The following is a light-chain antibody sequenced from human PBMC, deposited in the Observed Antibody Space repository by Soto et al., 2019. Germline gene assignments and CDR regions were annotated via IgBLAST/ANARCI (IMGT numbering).Light chain of an antibody. CDR2: GAS. CDR3: QQRSNWPST. J-gene: IGKJ5*01. V-gene: IGKV3D-20*02. CDR1: QSVSSSY. Sequence: EVVMTQSPATLSVSPGERATLSCRASQSVSSSYLAWYHQKPGQAPRLLIYGASHRATGIPDRFSGSGSGTDFTLTISSLEPEDFAVYYCQQRSNWPSTFGQGTRLEIK.